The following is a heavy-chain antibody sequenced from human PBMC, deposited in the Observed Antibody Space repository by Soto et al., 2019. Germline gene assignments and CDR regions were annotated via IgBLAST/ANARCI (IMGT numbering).Heavy chain of an antibody. D-gene: IGHD2-15*01. J-gene: IGHJ4*02. CDR2: ISASGGAT. CDR3: AKGHNSGSSPFHLDH. CDR1: GFTFSSYA. Sequence: XGSLRLSCAASGFTFSSYAMRWVRQAPGKGLEWVSGISASGGATYYADSVKGRFTVSRDNSKNTLYLQMNSLRAEDTAVYYCAKGHNSGSSPFHLDHWGQGALVTVSS. V-gene: IGHV3-23*01.